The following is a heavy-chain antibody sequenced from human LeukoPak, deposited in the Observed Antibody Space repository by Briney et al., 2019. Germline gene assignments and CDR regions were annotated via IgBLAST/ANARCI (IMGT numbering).Heavy chain of an antibody. CDR2: ISGSGGST. Sequence: GGSLRLSCAASGFTFSSYAMSCVRQAPGKGLEWVSAISGSGGSTYYADSVKGRFTISRDNSKDTLYLQMNSLRAEDTAVYYCAKPGGPNIVVVPAAIRWFDPWGQGTLVTVSS. CDR3: AKPGGPNIVVVPAAIRWFDP. V-gene: IGHV3-23*01. J-gene: IGHJ5*02. CDR1: GFTFSSYA. D-gene: IGHD2-2*01.